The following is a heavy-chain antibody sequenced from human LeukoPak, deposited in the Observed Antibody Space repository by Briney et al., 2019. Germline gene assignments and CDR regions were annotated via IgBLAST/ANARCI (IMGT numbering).Heavy chain of an antibody. CDR3: AKGARSSGYPAKQYFDY. D-gene: IGHD3-22*01. Sequence: GGSLKLSCAASGFTFTNYAMTWVRQAPGKGLEWVSAISGSGGSTYYADSVKGRFTISRDNSKNTLYLQMNSLRAEDTAVYYCAKGARSSGYPAKQYFDYWGQGTLVTVSS. CDR1: GFTFTNYA. J-gene: IGHJ4*02. CDR2: ISGSGGST. V-gene: IGHV3-23*01.